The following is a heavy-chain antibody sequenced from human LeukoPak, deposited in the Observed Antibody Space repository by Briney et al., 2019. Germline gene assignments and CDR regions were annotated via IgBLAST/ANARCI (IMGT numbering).Heavy chain of an antibody. D-gene: IGHD5-12*01. CDR2: IDPSDSYT. Sequence: GESLKISCEGSGYSFTNYWISWVRQMPGKGLEWVGNIDPSDSYTNYSPSFQGHVTISADKSISTAYLQWSSLKASDTAMYYCARRGYSGYGPLGYWGQGTLVTVPS. V-gene: IGHV5-10-1*01. CDR1: GYSFTNYW. J-gene: IGHJ4*02. CDR3: ARRGYSGYGPLGY.